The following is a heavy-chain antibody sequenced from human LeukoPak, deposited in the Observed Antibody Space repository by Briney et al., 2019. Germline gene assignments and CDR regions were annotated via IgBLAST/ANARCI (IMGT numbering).Heavy chain of an antibody. Sequence: PSETLSLTCTVSGGSVSSSLNYWGWIRQPPGKGLEWIGNTYYTGSTYSNPTLKSRVTMSVDTSNNQFSLKLNSVTAADTAVYYCARLSKGRYFDYIFDYWGQGTLLTVSS. J-gene: IGHJ4*02. CDR2: TYYTGST. D-gene: IGHD3-9*01. V-gene: IGHV4-39*01. CDR1: GGSVSSSLNY. CDR3: ARLSKGRYFDYIFDY.